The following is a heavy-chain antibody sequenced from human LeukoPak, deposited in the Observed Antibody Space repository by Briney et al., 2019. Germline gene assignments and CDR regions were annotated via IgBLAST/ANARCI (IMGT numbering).Heavy chain of an antibody. J-gene: IGHJ5*02. CDR1: GYTFTSYD. CDR3: ARVKEGYSSRAPWFDP. CDR2: MNPNSGIT. D-gene: IGHD6-13*01. Sequence: ASVTVSCTASGYTFTSYDINWVRQAPGQGLEWMGWMNPNSGITGYAQKFQGRVTMTRNTSISTAYMELSSLRSEDTAVYYCARVKEGYSSRAPWFDPWGQGTLVTVSS. V-gene: IGHV1-8*01.